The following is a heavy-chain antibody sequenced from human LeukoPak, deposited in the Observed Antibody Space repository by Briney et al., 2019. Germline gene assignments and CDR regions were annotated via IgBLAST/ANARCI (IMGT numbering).Heavy chain of an antibody. CDR3: TYGSGSYDAFDI. D-gene: IGHD3-10*01. Sequence: GGSLRLSCVASGFTFNIYAMHWVRQAPGKGLEWVAVIWYDGSNKYYADSVKGRFTISRDNSKNTLYLQMNSLRAEDTAVYYCTYGSGSYDAFDIWGQGTMVTVSS. CDR1: GFTFNIYA. J-gene: IGHJ3*02. CDR2: IWYDGSNK. V-gene: IGHV3-33*08.